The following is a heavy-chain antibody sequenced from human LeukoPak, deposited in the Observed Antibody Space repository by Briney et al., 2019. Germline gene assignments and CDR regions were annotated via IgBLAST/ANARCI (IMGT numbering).Heavy chain of an antibody. V-gene: IGHV3-23*01. D-gene: IGHD4-17*01. CDR1: GFTFSDHA. CDR2: FSDVT. CDR3: AKEHTTVTTEFDY. J-gene: IGHJ4*02. Sequence: PGGSLRLSCAASGFTFSDHAMSWVRQAPGKGLEWVSSFSDVTYYADSVKGRFTISRDNSKNTLYLQMNSLRAEDTAVYYCAKEHTTVTTEFDYWGQGTLVTVSS.